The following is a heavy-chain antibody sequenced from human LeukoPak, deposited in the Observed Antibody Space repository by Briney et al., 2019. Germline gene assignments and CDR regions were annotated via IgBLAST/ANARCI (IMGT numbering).Heavy chain of an antibody. CDR1: GFTFDDYA. D-gene: IGHD3-22*01. V-gene: IGHV3-9*01. J-gene: IGHJ4*02. CDR2: ISWNSGSI. Sequence: GGSLRLSCAASGFTFDDYAMHWVRQAPGKGLEWVSGISWNSGSIGYADSVKGRFTISRDNAKNSLCLQMNSLRAEDTALYYCAKDMSYDSSGLFDYWGQGTLVTVSS. CDR3: AKDMSYDSSGLFDY.